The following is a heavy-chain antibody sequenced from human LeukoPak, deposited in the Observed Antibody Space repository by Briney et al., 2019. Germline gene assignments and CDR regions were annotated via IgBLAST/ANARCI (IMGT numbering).Heavy chain of an antibody. CDR3: ARRVGVYILVVPADIPLYFDY. V-gene: IGHV4-34*01. CDR2: INQSGST. J-gene: IGHJ4*02. D-gene: IGHD2-2*01. Sequence: PSETLSLTCAVYGGSFSGYYWSWIRQPPGKGLEWIGEINQSGSTNYNPSLKSRVTISVDPSKNQFSLKLSSVTAADTAVYYCARRVGVYILVVPADIPLYFDYWGEGTLVTVSS. CDR1: GGSFSGYY.